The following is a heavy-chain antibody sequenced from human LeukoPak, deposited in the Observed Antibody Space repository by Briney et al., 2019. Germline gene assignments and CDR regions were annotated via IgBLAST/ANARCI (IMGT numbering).Heavy chain of an antibody. CDR2: ISWNSGSI. V-gene: IGHV3-9*01. J-gene: IGHJ4*02. CDR3: AKGAGYYYDSSGYYDPYYFDY. D-gene: IGHD3-22*01. CDR1: GFTFDDYA. Sequence: GRCLRLSCAASGFTFDDYAMHWVRQAPGKGLEWVSGISWNSGSIGYADSVKGRFTISRDNAKNSLYLQMNSLRAEDTALYYCAKGAGYYYDSSGYYDPYYFDYWGQGTLVTVSS.